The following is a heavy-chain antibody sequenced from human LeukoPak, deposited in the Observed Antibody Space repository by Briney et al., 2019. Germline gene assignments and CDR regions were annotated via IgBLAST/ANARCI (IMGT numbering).Heavy chain of an antibody. CDR1: GDTLSSYT. CDR2: INPNSGGT. CDR3: ARGDLGYYYYMDV. D-gene: IGHD3-16*01. J-gene: IGHJ6*03. V-gene: IGHV1-2*02. Sequence: VASVKVSCKASGDTLSSYTMNWVRQAPGQGLEWMGWINPNSGGTNYAQKFQGRVTMTRDTSISTAYMELSRLRSDDTAVYYCARGDLGYYYYMDVWGKGTTVTVSS.